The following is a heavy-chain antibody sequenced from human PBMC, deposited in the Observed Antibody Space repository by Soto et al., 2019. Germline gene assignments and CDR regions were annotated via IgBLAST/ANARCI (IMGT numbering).Heavy chain of an antibody. V-gene: IGHV1-69*13. J-gene: IGHJ6*02. CDR3: ATASVSGSHSRYYYGMDV. Sequence: SVKVSCKASGGTFSSYAISWVRQAPGQGLEWMGGIIPIFGTANYAQKFQGRVTITADESTSTAYMELSSLRSEDTAVYYCATASVSGSHSRYYYGMDVWGQGTTVTVSS. CDR2: IIPIFGTA. CDR1: GGTFSSYA. D-gene: IGHD1-26*01.